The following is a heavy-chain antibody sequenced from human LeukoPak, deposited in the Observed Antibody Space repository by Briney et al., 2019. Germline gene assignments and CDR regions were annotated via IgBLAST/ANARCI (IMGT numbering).Heavy chain of an antibody. Sequence: GGSLRLSCAASGFTFSTYSVNWVRQAPGKGLEWVSSISSSSAYIDYADSVKGRFTISRDNAKNSLYLQMNSLRAEDTAVYYCARDLKRLGYCSITSCYMDVWGKGTTVTVSS. CDR3: ARDLKRLGYCSITSCYMDV. V-gene: IGHV3-21*01. CDR1: GFTFSTYS. J-gene: IGHJ6*04. D-gene: IGHD2-2*01. CDR2: ISSSSAYI.